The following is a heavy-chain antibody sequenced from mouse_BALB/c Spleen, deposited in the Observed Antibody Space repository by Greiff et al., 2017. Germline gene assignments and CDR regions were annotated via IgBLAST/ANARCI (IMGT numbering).Heavy chain of an antibody. CDR2: INPYNGDT. CDR1: GYSFTGYF. Sequence: EVQLVESGPELVKPGASVKISCKASGYSFTGYFMNWVKQSHGKSLEWIGRINPYNGDTFYNQKFKGKATLTVDKSSSTAHMELLSLTSEDSAVYYCGRYGYDGGANYYAMDYWGQGTSVTVSS. J-gene: IGHJ4*01. CDR3: GRYGYDGGANYYAMDY. D-gene: IGHD2-2*01. V-gene: IGHV1-37*01.